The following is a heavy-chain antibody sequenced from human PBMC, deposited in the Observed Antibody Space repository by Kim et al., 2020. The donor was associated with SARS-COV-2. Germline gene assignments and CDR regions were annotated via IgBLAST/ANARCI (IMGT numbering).Heavy chain of an antibody. J-gene: IGHJ5*02. Sequence: EYAASVKGRFTISRDDSKSIAYLQMNSLKTEDTAVYYCTRAHKVQGRFDPWGQGTLVTVSS. D-gene: IGHD3-10*01. V-gene: IGHV3-49*02. CDR3: TRAHKVQGRFDP.